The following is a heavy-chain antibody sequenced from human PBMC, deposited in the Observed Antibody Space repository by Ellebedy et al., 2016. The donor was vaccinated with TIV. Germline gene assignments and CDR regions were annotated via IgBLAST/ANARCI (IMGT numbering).Heavy chain of an antibody. CDR1: GYTFTSYV. V-gene: IGHV1-3*01. CDR3: ARTPYDILTGYPTHYFDY. CDR2: INAGNGNT. D-gene: IGHD3-9*01. Sequence: ASVKVSCKASGYTFTSYVMHWVRQAPGQRLEWMGWINAGNGNTKYSQKFQGRVTITRGTSASTAYMELSSLRSEDTAVYYCARTPYDILTGYPTHYFDYWGQGTLVTVSS. J-gene: IGHJ4*02.